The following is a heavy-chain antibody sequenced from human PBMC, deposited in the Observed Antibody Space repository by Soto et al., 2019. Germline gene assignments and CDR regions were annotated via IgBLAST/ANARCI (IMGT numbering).Heavy chain of an antibody. CDR2: IKQDGSEK. CDR3: AGAGTSAGLWFDP. Sequence: GGSLRLSCAASGFTFSSYWMSWVRQAPGKGLEWVANIKQDGSEKYYVDSVKGRFTISRDNAKNTLYLQMNSLRAEDTAVYYCAGAGTSAGLWFDPWGQGTLVTV. J-gene: IGHJ5*02. V-gene: IGHV3-7*03. CDR1: GFTFSSYW.